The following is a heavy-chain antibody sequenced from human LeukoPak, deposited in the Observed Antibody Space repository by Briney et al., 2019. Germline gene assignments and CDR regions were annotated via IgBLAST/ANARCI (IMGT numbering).Heavy chain of an antibody. CDR2: ISSSSSSYI. Sequence: PGGSLRLSCAASGFTFSSYSMNWVRQAPGKGLEWVSSISSSSSSYIYYADSVKGRFTISRDNAKNSLYLQMNSLRAEDTAVYYCARDGGYSYQTMIGDTFDYWGQGTLVTVSS. J-gene: IGHJ4*02. CDR1: GFTFSSYS. D-gene: IGHD5-18*01. CDR3: ARDGGYSYQTMIGDTFDY. V-gene: IGHV3-21*01.